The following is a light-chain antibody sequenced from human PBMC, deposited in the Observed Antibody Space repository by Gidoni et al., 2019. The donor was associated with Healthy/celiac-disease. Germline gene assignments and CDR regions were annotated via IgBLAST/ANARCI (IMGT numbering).Light chain of an antibody. CDR1: QSVLYSSNNKNY. J-gene: IGKJ1*01. CDR3: QQYYSTPKT. CDR2: WAS. Sequence: DIVLTHSPDSLAVSLGERATINCKSSQSVLYSSNNKNYLAWYQQKPGQPPKLLIYWASTRESGVPDRFSGSGSGKDFTLTISSLQAEDVAVYYCQQYYSTPKTFGQXTKVEIK. V-gene: IGKV4-1*01.